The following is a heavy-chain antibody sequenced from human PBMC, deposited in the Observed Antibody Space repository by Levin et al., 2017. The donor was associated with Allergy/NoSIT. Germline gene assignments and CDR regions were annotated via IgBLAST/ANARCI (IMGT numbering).Heavy chain of an antibody. J-gene: IGHJ6*02. CDR2: ISWDGGST. Sequence: GGSLRLSCAASGFTFDDYTMHWVRQAPGKGLEWVSLISWDGGSTYYADSVKGRFTISRDNSKNSLYLQMNSLRTEDTALYYCAKDRPLQPGYYYYGMDVWGQGTTVTVSS. CDR1: GFTFDDYT. V-gene: IGHV3-43*01. D-gene: IGHD1-14*01. CDR3: AKDRPLQPGYYYYGMDV.